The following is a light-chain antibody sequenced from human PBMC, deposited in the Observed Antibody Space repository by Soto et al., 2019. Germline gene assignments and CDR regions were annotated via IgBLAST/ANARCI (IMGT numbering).Light chain of an antibody. Sequence: DIQMTQSPSSLSASVGDRVTITCRASQAVSDFLCWYQHRPGMAPKVLVYAASTLRTGVSSRFVGRGSGTDFNLTITRLLPEDFATYYCQQTHSAPWTFGQGTRVDVK. CDR1: QAVSDF. CDR2: AAS. J-gene: IGKJ1*01. CDR3: QQTHSAPWT. V-gene: IGKV1-39*01.